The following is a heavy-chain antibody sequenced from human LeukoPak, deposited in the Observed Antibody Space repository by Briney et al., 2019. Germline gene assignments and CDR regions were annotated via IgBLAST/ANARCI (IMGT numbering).Heavy chain of an antibody. D-gene: IGHD3-22*01. CDR2: IYSGGGR. CDR3: AKDSSGYYLKLFDP. CDR1: GFTVSSNY. Sequence: GGSLRLSCAASGFTVSSNYMSWVRQAPGKGLEWVSIIYSGGGRNYADSVKGRFTISRDNSKNTLYLQMNSLRAEDTAVYYCAKDSSGYYLKLFDPWGQGTLVTVSS. V-gene: IGHV3-53*01. J-gene: IGHJ5*02.